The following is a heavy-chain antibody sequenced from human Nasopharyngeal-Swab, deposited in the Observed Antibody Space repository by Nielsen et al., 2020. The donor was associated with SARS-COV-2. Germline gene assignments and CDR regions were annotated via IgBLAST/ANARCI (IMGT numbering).Heavy chain of an antibody. CDR1: GDSVSSNSAA. J-gene: IGHJ6*02. V-gene: IGHV6-1*01. CDR2: TYYRSKWYN. CDR3: ARNLGVAGLYYYGMDV. Sequence: SQTLSLTCAISGDSVSSNSAAWNWIRQSPSRGLEWLGRTYYRSKWYNDYAVSVKSRITINPDTSKNQFSLQLNSVTPEDTAVYYCARNLGVAGLYYYGMDVWGQGTTVTVSS. D-gene: IGHD6-19*01.